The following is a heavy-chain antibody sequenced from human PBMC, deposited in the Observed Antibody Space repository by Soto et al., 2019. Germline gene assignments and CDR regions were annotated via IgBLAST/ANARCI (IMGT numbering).Heavy chain of an antibody. CDR3: AKAHTFRFYYFTGGDY. CDR2: ISASGGTT. J-gene: IGHJ4*02. Sequence: EVQLLESGGGFVQPGGSLSISCAASGFDFSGYVMTWVRQAPGKGLEWVSGISASGGTTYYADSVKGRFTISRDNFKNTLYLQMDTLRAGDSAVYYCAKAHTFRFYYFTGGDYWGQGTLVTVSS. CDR1: GFDFSGYV. D-gene: IGHD3-22*01. V-gene: IGHV3-23*01.